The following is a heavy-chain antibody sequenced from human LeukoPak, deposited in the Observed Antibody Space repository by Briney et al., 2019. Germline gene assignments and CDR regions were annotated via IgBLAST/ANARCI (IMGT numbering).Heavy chain of an antibody. D-gene: IGHD3-3*01. Sequence: PSETLSLTCAVYGGSFSDSYWSWIRQPPGKGLEWIGEINHSGSTKFNPSLKSRVTISLDTSRNQFSLKVNSVTAADTAVYYCAKHLRRRFFSRTLGFDPWGQGTLVTVSS. V-gene: IGHV4-34*01. J-gene: IGHJ5*02. CDR3: AKHLRRRFFSRTLGFDP. CDR1: GGSFSDSY. CDR2: INHSGST.